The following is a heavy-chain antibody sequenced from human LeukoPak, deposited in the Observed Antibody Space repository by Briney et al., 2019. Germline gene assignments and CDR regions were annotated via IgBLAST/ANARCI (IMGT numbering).Heavy chain of an antibody. CDR1: GGSISSSSYY. CDR3: ARDLGPKITMVRGVYDY. D-gene: IGHD3-10*01. V-gene: IGHV4-39*07. CDR2: IYYSGST. Sequence: SETLSLTCTVFGGSISSSSYYWGWIRQPPGKGLEWIGSIYYSGSTYYNPSLKSRVTMSVDTSKNQFSLKLSSVTAADTAVYYCARDLGPKITMVRGVYDYWGQGTLVTVSS. J-gene: IGHJ4*02.